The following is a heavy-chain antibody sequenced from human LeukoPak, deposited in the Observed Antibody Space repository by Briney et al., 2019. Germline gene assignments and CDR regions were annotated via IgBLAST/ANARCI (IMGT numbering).Heavy chain of an antibody. CDR3: ARGNLEWAAGTRWFDP. J-gene: IGHJ5*02. D-gene: IGHD6-13*01. V-gene: IGHV4-34*01. Sequence: SETLSLTCAAYGGSFSGYYWSWIRQPPGNGLEWIGEINYSGSTNYNPSLKSRVTISLDTSKNQFSLKLSSVTAADTAIYYCARGNLEWAAGTRWFDPWGQGTLVTVSS. CDR1: GGSFSGYY. CDR2: INYSGST.